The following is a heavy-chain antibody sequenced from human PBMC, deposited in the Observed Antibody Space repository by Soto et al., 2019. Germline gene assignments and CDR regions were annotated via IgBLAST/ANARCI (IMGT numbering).Heavy chain of an antibody. Sequence: QVQLVQSGAEVKKPGASVKVSCKASGYTFTSYYMHWVRQAPGQGLEGMGIINPSGGSTSYAQKFQRRVTMTRDTSTSTVYMELSSLRSEDTAVYYCARDATGTTGGMDVWGQGTTVTVSS. CDR2: INPSGGST. CDR3: ARDATGTTGGMDV. CDR1: GYTFTSYY. J-gene: IGHJ6*02. V-gene: IGHV1-46*01. D-gene: IGHD1-1*01.